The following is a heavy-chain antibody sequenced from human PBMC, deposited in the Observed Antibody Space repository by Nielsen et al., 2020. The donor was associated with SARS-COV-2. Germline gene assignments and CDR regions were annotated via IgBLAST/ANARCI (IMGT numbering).Heavy chain of an antibody. CDR1: GFTFSSYS. V-gene: IGHV3-21*01. CDR3: ASWIGQGCCGWERVLDY. J-gene: IGHJ4*02. Sequence: GESLKISCAASGFTFSSYSMNWVRQAPGKGLEWVSSISSSSSYIYYADSVKGRFTISRDNAKNSLYLQMNSLRAEDTAVYYCASWIGQGCCGWERVLDYWGQGTLVTVSS. CDR2: ISSSSSYI. D-gene: IGHD1-26*01.